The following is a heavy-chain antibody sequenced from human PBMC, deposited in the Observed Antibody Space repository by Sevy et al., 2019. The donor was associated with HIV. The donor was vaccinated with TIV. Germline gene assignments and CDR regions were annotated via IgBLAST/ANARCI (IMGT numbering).Heavy chain of an antibody. D-gene: IGHD6-13*01. CDR2: MNPNSGNT. Sequence: ASVKVSCKASGYTFTSYDINWVRQATGQGLEWMGWMNPNSGNTGYAQKFQGRVTITRNTSISTAYMELSSLRSEDTAVYYCARGRGAAAGTQLYYFDYWGQGTLVTVSS. V-gene: IGHV1-8*03. CDR1: GYTFTSYD. J-gene: IGHJ4*02. CDR3: ARGRGAAAGTQLYYFDY.